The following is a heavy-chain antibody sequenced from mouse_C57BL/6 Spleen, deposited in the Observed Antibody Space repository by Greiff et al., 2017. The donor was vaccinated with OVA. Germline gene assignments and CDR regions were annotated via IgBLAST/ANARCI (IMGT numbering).Heavy chain of an antibody. CDR3: TTFILAAY. CDR1: GFNIKDDY. CDR2: IDPENGDT. D-gene: IGHD1-1*01. J-gene: IGHJ3*01. Sequence: EVQLQQSGAELVRPGASVKLSCTASGFNIKDDYMHWVKQRPEQGLEWIGWIDPENGDTEYASKFQGKATITADTSSNTAYLQLSSLTSEDTAVYYCTTFILAAYWGQGTLVTVSA. V-gene: IGHV14-4*01.